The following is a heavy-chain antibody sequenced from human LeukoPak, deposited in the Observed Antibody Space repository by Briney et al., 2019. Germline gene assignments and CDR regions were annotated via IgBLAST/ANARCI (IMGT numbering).Heavy chain of an antibody. V-gene: IGHV1-46*01. J-gene: IGHJ5*02. CDR1: GYSFTSYF. D-gene: IGHD2-2*01. Sequence: ASVKVSCKASGYSFTSYFIHWVRQAPGQGLEWMGIINPSGGRTSYAQKFQGRVTMTTDTSTSTVFMELSSLRSDDTAVYYCARDPFYCSSTSCYQGNWFDPWGQGTLVTVSS. CDR2: INPSGGRT. CDR3: ARDPFYCSSTSCYQGNWFDP.